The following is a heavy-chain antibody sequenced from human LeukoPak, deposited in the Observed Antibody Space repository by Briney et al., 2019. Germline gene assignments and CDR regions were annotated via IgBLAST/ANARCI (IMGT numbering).Heavy chain of an antibody. J-gene: IGHJ4*02. CDR1: VGSFSGYY. CDR2: LYYSANT. CDR3: ARDSYSSIQV. D-gene: IGHD6-13*01. Sequence: SETLSLACAVYVGSFSGYYWSWIRQPPGKGLEWIGHLYYSANTSYYNPSLKSRVTISLDTSKNQFSLKLSSVTAADTAVYYRARDSYSSIQVWGQGTLVTVSS. V-gene: IGHV4-30-4*01.